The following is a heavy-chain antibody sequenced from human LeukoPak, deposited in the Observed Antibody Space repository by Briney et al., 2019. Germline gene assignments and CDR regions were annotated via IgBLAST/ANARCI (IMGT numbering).Heavy chain of an antibody. J-gene: IGHJ5*02. D-gene: IGHD2-2*01. CDR2: ISGSGGST. CDR3: VARPAAMRRFDP. CDR1: GFTFSSYA. Sequence: PGGSLRLSCAASGFTFSSYAMSWVRQAPGKGLEWVSAISGSGGSTYYADSVKGRFTTSRDNSKNTLYLQMNSLRAEDTAVYYCVARPAAMRRFDPWGQGTLVTVSS. V-gene: IGHV3-23*01.